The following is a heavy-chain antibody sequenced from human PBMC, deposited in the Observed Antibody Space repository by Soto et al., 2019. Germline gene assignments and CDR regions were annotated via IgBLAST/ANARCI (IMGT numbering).Heavy chain of an antibody. J-gene: IGHJ6*02. CDR3: ASCYKGSYYYYGMDV. D-gene: IGHD2-15*01. CDR2: MNPNSGNT. Sequence: QVQLVQSGAEVKKPGASVKVSCKASGYTFTSYDIKWVRQATGQGLEWMGWMNPNSGNTGYAQKFQGRVTMTRNTSISTAYMELSSLRSEDTAVYYCASCYKGSYYYYGMDVWVQGTTVTVSS. V-gene: IGHV1-8*01. CDR1: GYTFTSYD.